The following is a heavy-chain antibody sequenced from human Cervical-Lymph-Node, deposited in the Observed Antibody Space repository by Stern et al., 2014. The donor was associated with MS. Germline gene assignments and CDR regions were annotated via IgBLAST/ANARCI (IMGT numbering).Heavy chain of an antibody. CDR2: IYPGDSDT. D-gene: IGHD5-18*01. Sequence: EVQLEESGTEVKKPGESLKISCKGSGYSFSNYWIGWVRQMPGKGLEWIGIIYPGDSDTRYSPSFQGQVTISADKSINTAYLQWSSLKASDTAIYYCATAPPHGYTYGNFDYWGQGTLVTVSS. CDR3: ATAPPHGYTYGNFDY. V-gene: IGHV5-51*03. CDR1: GYSFSNYW. J-gene: IGHJ4*02.